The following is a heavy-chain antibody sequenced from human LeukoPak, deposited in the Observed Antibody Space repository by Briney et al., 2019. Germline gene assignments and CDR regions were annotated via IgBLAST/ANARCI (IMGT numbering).Heavy chain of an antibody. CDR3: ARLHCSSTSCYSDFDY. V-gene: IGHV1-18*01. J-gene: IGHJ4*02. CDR2: ISAYNGNT. Sequence: ASVKVSCKASGCTFTSYGISWVRQAPGQGLEWMGWISAYNGNTNYAQKLQGRVTMTTDTSTSTAYMELRSLRSDDTAVYYCARLHCSSTSCYSDFDYWGQGTLVTVSS. D-gene: IGHD2-2*01. CDR1: GCTFTSYG.